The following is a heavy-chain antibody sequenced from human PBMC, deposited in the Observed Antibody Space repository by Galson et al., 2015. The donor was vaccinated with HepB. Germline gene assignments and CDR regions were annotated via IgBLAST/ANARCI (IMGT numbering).Heavy chain of an antibody. CDR3: ARATPEDYYGSGSLSSWADY. CDR2: IYYSGST. J-gene: IGHJ4*02. D-gene: IGHD3-10*01. V-gene: IGHV4-39*01. Sequence: LSLTCTVSGGSISSSSYYWGWIRQPPGKGLEWIGSIYYSGSTYYNPSLKSRVTISVDTSKNQFSLKLSSVTAADTAVYYCARATPEDYYGSGSLSSWADYWGQGTLVTVSS. CDR1: GGSISSSSYY.